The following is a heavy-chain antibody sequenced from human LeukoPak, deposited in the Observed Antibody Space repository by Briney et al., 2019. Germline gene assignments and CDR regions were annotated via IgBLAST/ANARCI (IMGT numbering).Heavy chain of an antibody. J-gene: IGHJ4*02. V-gene: IGHV1-69*02. CDR1: GGTFSSYT. CDR3: ARARGATTVFDY. Sequence: GASVKVSCKASGGTFSSYTISWVRQAPGQGLEWMGRIIPILGIANYAQKFQGRVTIPADKSTSTAYMELSSLRSEDTAVYYCARARGATTVFDYWGQGTLVTVSS. D-gene: IGHD1-26*01. CDR2: IIPILGIA.